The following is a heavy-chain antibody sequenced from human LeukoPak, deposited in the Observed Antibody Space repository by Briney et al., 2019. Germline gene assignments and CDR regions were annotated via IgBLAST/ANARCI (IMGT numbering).Heavy chain of an antibody. D-gene: IGHD4-17*01. V-gene: IGHV3-23*01. J-gene: IGHJ4*02. CDR2: ISGSGGST. Sequence: GGSLRLSCAASGFTFSSYAMSWVRQAPGKGLEWVSAISGSGGSTYYADSVKGRFTISRDNSKNTLYLQMNSLRAEDTAVYYCAKGGDDYGDYGGYFDYWGQGTLVTVSS. CDR3: AKGGDDYGDYGGYFDY. CDR1: GFTFSSYA.